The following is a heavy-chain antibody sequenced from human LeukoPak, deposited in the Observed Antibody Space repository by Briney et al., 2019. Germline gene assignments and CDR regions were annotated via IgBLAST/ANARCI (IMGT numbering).Heavy chain of an antibody. Sequence: PGGSLRLSCAASGFTFSRYWMSWVRQAPGKGLEWVANIKQDGSEKYYVDSVKGRLTISRDNAKNSLYLQMNSLRSEDTAIYYCAGGWEPYDYFFDPWGQGTLVIVSS. CDR2: IKQDGSEK. J-gene: IGHJ5*02. CDR1: GFTFSRYW. CDR3: AGGWEPYDYFFDP. V-gene: IGHV3-7*03. D-gene: IGHD5-12*01.